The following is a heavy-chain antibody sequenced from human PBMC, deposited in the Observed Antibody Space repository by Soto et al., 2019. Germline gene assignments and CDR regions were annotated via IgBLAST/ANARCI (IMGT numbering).Heavy chain of an antibody. CDR3: AALPYYYDSTDAFDI. Sequence: GASVKVSCKASGFTFTSSAVQWVRRARGQRLEWRGWIVVGSGNTNYAQKFQERVTITRDMSTSTAYMELSSLRSEDTAVYYCAALPYYYDSTDAFDIWGQGTMVTVSS. CDR2: IVVGSGNT. D-gene: IGHD3-22*01. V-gene: IGHV1-58*01. J-gene: IGHJ3*02. CDR1: GFTFTSSA.